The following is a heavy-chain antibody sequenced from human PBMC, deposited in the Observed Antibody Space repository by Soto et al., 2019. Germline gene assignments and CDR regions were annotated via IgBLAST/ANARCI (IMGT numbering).Heavy chain of an antibody. CDR1: GFTFDDYA. CDR2: ISWNSGSI. Sequence: PGGSLRLSCAASGFTFDDYAMHWVRQAPGKGLEWVSGISWNSGSIGYADSVKGRFTISRDNAKNSLYLQMNSLRAEDTALYYWAKDFDDEFDSTTVWGQGTLVTVSS. J-gene: IGHJ4*02. V-gene: IGHV3-9*01. D-gene: IGHD4-17*01. CDR3: AKDFDDEFDSTTV.